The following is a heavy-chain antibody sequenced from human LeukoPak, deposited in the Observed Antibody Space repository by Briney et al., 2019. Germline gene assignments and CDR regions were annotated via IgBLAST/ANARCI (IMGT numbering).Heavy chain of an antibody. J-gene: IGHJ4*02. V-gene: IGHV3-11*05. CDR1: GFTFSDYY. Sequence: GGSLRLSCAASGFTFSDYYMSWIRQAPGKGLEWVSYISISSSYTNYADSVKGRFTISRDNAKNSLYLQMNSLRAEDTAVYYCAGAFYTNTLIEYYFDYWGQGTLVTVSS. D-gene: IGHD3-16*01. CDR3: AGAFYTNTLIEYYFDY. CDR2: ISISSSYT.